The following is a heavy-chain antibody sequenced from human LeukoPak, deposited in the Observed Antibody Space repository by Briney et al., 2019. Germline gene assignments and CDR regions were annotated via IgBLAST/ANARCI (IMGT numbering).Heavy chain of an antibody. CDR3: ASGIAVGAGWLPPDYYYYYMDV. D-gene: IGHD3-22*01. CDR2: IYYSGST. Sequence: SETLSLTCTVSGGSISSSSYYWGWIRQPPGKGLEWIGSIYYSGSTYYNPSLKSRVTISVDTSKNQFSLKLSSVTAADTAVYYCASGIAVGAGWLPPDYYYYYMDVWGKGTTVTVSS. V-gene: IGHV4-39*01. J-gene: IGHJ6*03. CDR1: GGSISSSSYY.